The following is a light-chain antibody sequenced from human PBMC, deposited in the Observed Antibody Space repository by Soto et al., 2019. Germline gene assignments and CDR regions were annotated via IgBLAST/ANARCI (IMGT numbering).Light chain of an antibody. CDR3: CSYTSSSTPWV. CDR2: DVS. V-gene: IGLV2-14*03. Sequence: QSVLPQPASVSGYPGQSITISCTGTSSDVGGYNYVSWYQQHPGEAPKLMIYDVSDRPSGVSNRFSASKSGNTASLTISGLQPEDEADYFCCSYTSSSTPWVFGTGTKVTVL. CDR1: SSDVGGYNY. J-gene: IGLJ1*01.